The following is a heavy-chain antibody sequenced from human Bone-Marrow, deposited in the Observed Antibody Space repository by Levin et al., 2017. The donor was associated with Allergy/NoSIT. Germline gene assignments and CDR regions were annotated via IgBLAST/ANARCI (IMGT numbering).Heavy chain of an antibody. Sequence: SQTLSLTCSVSGDFLTTSDWWTWVRQSPVKGLEWIGDIYHSGATTNYNPSLRSRVTMSIDKSKKELSLKLDSVTAADTAVYYGGRLSSGFYVNWIDTWGQGIQVTVSS. D-gene: IGHD6-19*01. V-gene: IGHV4/OR15-8*02. CDR2: IYHSGATT. CDR3: GRLSSGFYVNWIDT. J-gene: IGHJ5*01. CDR1: GDFLTTSDW.